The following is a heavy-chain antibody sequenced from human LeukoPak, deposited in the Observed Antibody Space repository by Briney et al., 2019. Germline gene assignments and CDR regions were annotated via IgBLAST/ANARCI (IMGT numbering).Heavy chain of an antibody. D-gene: IGHD3-22*01. Sequence: ASVKVSCKASGYTFTSYYMHWVRQAPGQGLEWMGIINPSGGSTSYAQKFQGRVTITADKSTSTAYMELSSLRSEDTAVYYCARVGSSGYYSDYWGQGTLVTVSS. J-gene: IGHJ4*02. V-gene: IGHV1-46*01. CDR3: ARVGSSGYYSDY. CDR1: GYTFTSYY. CDR2: INPSGGST.